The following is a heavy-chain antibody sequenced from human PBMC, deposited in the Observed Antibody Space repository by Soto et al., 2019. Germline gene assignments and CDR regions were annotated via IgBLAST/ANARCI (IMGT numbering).Heavy chain of an antibody. Sequence: EVQLLESGGGLVQPGGSLRLSCAASGFTFSSYAMRWVRQAPGKGLEWVSAISGSDGSTYYADSVKGRFTISRDNSKNTLYLQMNSLRAEETAVYYCAQEGIAAAVANWFDPWGQGPLVTVSS. CDR3: AQEGIAAAVANWFDP. V-gene: IGHV3-23*01. CDR2: ISGSDGST. J-gene: IGHJ5*02. CDR1: GFTFSSYA. D-gene: IGHD6-13*01.